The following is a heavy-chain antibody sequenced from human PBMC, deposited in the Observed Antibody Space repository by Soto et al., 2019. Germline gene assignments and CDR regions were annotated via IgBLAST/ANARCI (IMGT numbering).Heavy chain of an antibody. CDR2: ISAYNGKT. CDR1: GYTFFSYG. D-gene: IGHD4-17*01. Sequence: QVQLVQSGPEVMQPGASVKVSCRASGYTFFSYGITWVRQAPGQGLEWVGWISAYNGKTVSAQNIQDSLTMTIDTPSSTAYMELRTLTSADAAVYYCARGQPSDYGAEPGYWFDPWGQGTLVTVSS. CDR3: ARGQPSDYGAEPGYWFDP. J-gene: IGHJ5*02. V-gene: IGHV1-18*01.